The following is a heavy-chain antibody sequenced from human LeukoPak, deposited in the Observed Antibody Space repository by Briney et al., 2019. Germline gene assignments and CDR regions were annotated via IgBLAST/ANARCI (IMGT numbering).Heavy chain of an antibody. CDR2: ISYDGSNK. Sequence: GGSLRLSCAASGFTFSSYAMHWVRQAPGKGLEWVAVISYDGSNKYYADSVKGRFTISRDNSKNSLYLQMNSLRVEDTAVYYCVPLNWNPPGDFDRWGQGTLVTVSS. CDR1: GFTFSSYA. D-gene: IGHD1-20*01. CDR3: VPLNWNPPGDFDR. V-gene: IGHV3-30-3*01. J-gene: IGHJ4*02.